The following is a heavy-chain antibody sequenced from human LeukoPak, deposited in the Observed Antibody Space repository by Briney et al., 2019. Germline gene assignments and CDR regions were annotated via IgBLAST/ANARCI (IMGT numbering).Heavy chain of an antibody. J-gene: IGHJ4*02. D-gene: IGHD1-26*01. CDR1: GGSFSGYY. Sequence: SETLSLTYAVYGGSFSGYYWSWIRQPPGKGLEWIGEINHSGSTNYNPSLTSRVTISVDTSKNQFSLKLSSVTAADTAVYYCARGRGGSYYFYWGQGTLVTVSS. V-gene: IGHV4-34*01. CDR3: ARGRGGSYYFY. CDR2: INHSGST.